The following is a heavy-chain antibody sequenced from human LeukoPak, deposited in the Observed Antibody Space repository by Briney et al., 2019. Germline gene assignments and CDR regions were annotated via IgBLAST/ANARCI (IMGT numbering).Heavy chain of an antibody. J-gene: IGHJ4*02. CDR3: ARWGDY. D-gene: IGHD7-27*01. CDR2: SKYDGSTA. V-gene: IGHV3-74*03. CDR1: GFTFTNHW. Sequence: GGSLRLSCAASGFTFTNHWMHWVRQTPGKGLEWVSRSKYDGSTAMYAESVKGRFTISRDNAKNSLYLQMNSLRAEDTAVYYCARWGDYWGPGTLVTVSS.